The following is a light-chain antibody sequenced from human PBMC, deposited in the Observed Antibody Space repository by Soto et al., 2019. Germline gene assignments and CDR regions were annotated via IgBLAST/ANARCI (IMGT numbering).Light chain of an antibody. CDR2: DND. J-gene: IGLJ2*01. CDR1: SSNIGAGFD. V-gene: IGLV1-40*01. Sequence: QSVLTQPPSVSGAPGQRIIISCTGSSSNIGAGFDVHWYQHLPGTAPKLLVYDNDNRPSGLPAQFSDSRSGTSASLAITSLQADDEADYYCQSYDNSLSGVVFGGGTKLTVL. CDR3: QSYDNSLSGVV.